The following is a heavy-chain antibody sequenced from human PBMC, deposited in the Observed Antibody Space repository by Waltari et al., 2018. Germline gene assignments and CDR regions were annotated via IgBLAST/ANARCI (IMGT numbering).Heavy chain of an antibody. D-gene: IGHD6-19*01. CDR1: GFTFSSYA. Sequence: EVQLLESGGGLVQPGGSLRLSCAASGFTFSSYAMSWVRQAPGTGREWVSAIRGSGGSTYYADSVKGRFTISRDNSKNTLYLQMNSLRAEDTAVYYCAKARLGKEQWLVLAWYFDLWGRGTLVTVSS. CDR2: IRGSGGST. V-gene: IGHV3-23*01. CDR3: AKARLGKEQWLVLAWYFDL. J-gene: IGHJ2*01.